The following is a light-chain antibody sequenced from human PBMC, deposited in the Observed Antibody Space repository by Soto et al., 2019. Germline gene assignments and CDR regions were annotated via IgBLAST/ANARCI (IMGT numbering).Light chain of an antibody. V-gene: IGKV3-20*01. J-gene: IGKJ3*01. CDR2: GAS. CDR1: QSVSSDY. CDR3: QHYGNTPPSVT. Sequence: EIVLTESPNTLSLSPGERATLSCRASQSVSSDYLVWYQQKPGPAPRLLXYGASSRATGIPDRFSGSGSGTDFTLTISRLEPEDFAVYYCQHYGNTPPSVTFGPGTKVDIK.